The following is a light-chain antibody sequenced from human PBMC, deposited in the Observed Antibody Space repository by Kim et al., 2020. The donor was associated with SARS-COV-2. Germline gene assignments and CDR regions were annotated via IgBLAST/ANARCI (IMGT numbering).Light chain of an antibody. V-gene: IGKV1-5*01. Sequence: STPPASVGDRVTITCRGTQYVTRGLAGYQQKPGRAPKRLIDDASTLDRGVPSRFRGSGSGTEFTLTINSLQPDDFASYYCQHRQTFGQGTKVDIK. J-gene: IGKJ1*01. CDR1: QYVTRG. CDR3: QHRQT. CDR2: DAS.